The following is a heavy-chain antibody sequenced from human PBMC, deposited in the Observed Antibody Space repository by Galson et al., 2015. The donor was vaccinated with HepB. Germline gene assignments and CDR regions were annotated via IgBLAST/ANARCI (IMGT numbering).Heavy chain of an antibody. D-gene: IGHD3-10*01. CDR2: IKQAGSET. J-gene: IGHJ4*02. Sequence: SLRLSCAASGFTFSNYWMSWVRQAPGKGLERVANIKQAGSETYYADSVKGRFTISRDNANNSLYLQMNSLRAEDTAVYYCARARRYYGSGSSLDYWGQGTLVTVSS. V-gene: IGHV3-7*01. CDR1: GFTFSNYW. CDR3: ARARRYYGSGSSLDY.